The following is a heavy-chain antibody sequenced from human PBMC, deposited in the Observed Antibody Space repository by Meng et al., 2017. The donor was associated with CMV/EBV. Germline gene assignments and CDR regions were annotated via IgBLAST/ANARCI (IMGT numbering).Heavy chain of an antibody. CDR3: PRFTISYNWFDP. CDR2: IYYSGST. V-gene: IGHV4-59*08. Sequence: SETLSLTCTVSGGSISSYYWSWIRQPPGKGLEWIGYIYYSGSTNYNPSLKSRVTISGDTSKNQFSLNLSCVTAADTAVYYCPRFTISYNWFDPWGQGTLVTVSS. J-gene: IGHJ5*02. CDR1: GGSISSYY. D-gene: IGHD3-3*01.